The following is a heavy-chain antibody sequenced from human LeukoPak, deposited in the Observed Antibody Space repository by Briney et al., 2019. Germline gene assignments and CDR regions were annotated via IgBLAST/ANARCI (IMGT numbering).Heavy chain of an antibody. Sequence: ASVKVSCKASGYTFTNYGINWVRQAPGQGPEWMGWISGYKGNKNHAEKFQGRVTLTTDTSTSTAYMELRSLKSDDTAVYYCVTYGFDYWGQGTLVTVSS. D-gene: IGHD3-16*01. CDR3: VTYGFDY. J-gene: IGHJ4*02. V-gene: IGHV1-18*01. CDR1: GYTFTNYG. CDR2: ISGYKGNK.